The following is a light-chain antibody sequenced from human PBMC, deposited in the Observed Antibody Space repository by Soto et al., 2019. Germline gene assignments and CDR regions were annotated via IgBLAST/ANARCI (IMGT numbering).Light chain of an antibody. CDR1: QSVSSSF. Sequence: EIVLTQSPDTLSLSPGERATLSCRASQSVSSSFFAWYHQKPGQAPRLLIYRASSRATGIPDRFTGSGSGTDXTLXXSXLEPXDFAXXXXXQYESSPLTFGGGTKVEIK. V-gene: IGKV3-20*01. CDR2: RAS. J-gene: IGKJ4*01. CDR3: XQYESSPLT.